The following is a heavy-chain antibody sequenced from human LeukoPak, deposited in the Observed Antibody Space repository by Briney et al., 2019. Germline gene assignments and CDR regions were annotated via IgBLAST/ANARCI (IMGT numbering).Heavy chain of an antibody. CDR1: GYTFTSYD. V-gene: IGHV1-18*01. CDR2: ISAYNGNT. J-gene: IGHJ4*02. D-gene: IGHD3-22*01. Sequence: ASVKVSCKASGYTFTSYDINWVRQAPGQGLEWMGWISAYNGNTNYAQKLQGRVTMTTDTSTSTAYMELRSLRSDDTAVYYCARALYYYDSSGYFPLDYWGQGTLVTVSS. CDR3: ARALYYYDSSGYFPLDY.